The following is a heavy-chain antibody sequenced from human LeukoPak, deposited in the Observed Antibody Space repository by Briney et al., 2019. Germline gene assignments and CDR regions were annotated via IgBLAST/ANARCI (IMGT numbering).Heavy chain of an antibody. CDR1: GFTLSSYE. V-gene: IGHV3-23*01. D-gene: IGHD6-19*01. Sequence: GGSLRLSCTVSGFTLSSYEMSWIRQAPGKGLEWVSSIDYDGGSGHYADSVKGRFTISRGNSNNTLFLHLNSLRGEGTAVYYCTRNSGWYGLSWGQGTLVTVSS. J-gene: IGHJ1*01. CDR3: TRNSGWYGLS. CDR2: IDYDGGSG.